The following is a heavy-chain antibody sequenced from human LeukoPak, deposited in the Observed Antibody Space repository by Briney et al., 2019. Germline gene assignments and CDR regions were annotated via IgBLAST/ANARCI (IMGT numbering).Heavy chain of an antibody. CDR1: GDSVSSNSAA. J-gene: IGHJ4*02. D-gene: IGHD5-18*01. V-gene: IGHV6-1*01. CDR3: ARSLDTARIGGFDY. CDR2: TYYRSKWYN. Sequence: SQTLSLTCAISGDSVSSNSAAWNWIRQSPSRGLEWLGRTYYRSKWYNDYAVSVKSRITINPDTSKNQFSLQLNSVTPEDTAVYYCARSLDTARIGGFDYWGQEPLVTVSS.